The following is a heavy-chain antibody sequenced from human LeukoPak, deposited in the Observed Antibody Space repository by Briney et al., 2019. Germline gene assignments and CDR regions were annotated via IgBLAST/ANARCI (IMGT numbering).Heavy chain of an antibody. CDR3: ARVYHLGYCSGGSCSLDY. CDR1: GFTFSSYE. D-gene: IGHD2-15*01. CDR2: ISSGSSYI. V-gene: IGHV3-21*01. Sequence: GGSLRLSCAASGFTFSSYEMNWVRQAPGKGLEWVSSISSGSSYIYYADSVKGRFTTSRDNAKNSLYLQMNSLRAEDTAVYYCARVYHLGYCSGGSCSLDYWGQGTLVTVSS. J-gene: IGHJ4*02.